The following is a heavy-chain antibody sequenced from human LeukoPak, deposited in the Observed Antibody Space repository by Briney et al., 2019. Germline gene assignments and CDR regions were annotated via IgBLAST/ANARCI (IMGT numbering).Heavy chain of an antibody. Sequence: GESLKISCQGSGYSFTSYWIGWVRQMPGKGLEWMGIIYPGDSDTRYSPSFQGQVTISADKSISTAYLQWSSLKASDTAMYYCARVSYCSGGSCLDNWFDPWGQGTLVTVSS. CDR3: ARVSYCSGGSCLDNWFDP. V-gene: IGHV5-51*01. CDR1: GYSFTSYW. J-gene: IGHJ5*02. CDR2: IYPGDSDT. D-gene: IGHD2-15*01.